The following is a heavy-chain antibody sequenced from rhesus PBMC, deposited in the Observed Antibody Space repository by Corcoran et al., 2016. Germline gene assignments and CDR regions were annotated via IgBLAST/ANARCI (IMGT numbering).Heavy chain of an antibody. CDR1: GGSFSSYW. D-gene: IGHD6-25*01. CDR3: ARSIAAAGPLFDY. J-gene: IGHJ4*01. V-gene: IGHV4S18*01. CDR2: CYGSSRRT. Sequence: QVQLQESGPGLVKPSETLSLTCAVSGGSFSSYWWGWIRQPPGKGLGWIGSCYGSSRRTKYKPSRKRRDTSARDTTKNQFSLKLSSVTAADTALYYCARSIAAAGPLFDYWGQGVLVTVSS.